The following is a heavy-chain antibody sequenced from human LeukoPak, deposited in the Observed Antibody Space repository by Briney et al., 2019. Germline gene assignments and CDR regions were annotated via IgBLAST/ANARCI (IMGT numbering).Heavy chain of an antibody. Sequence: ASVKVSCKVSGYTLTELSMHWVRQAPGKGLEWMGGLDPEDGETIYAQKFQGRVTMTDDTSTDTAYMELSSLRSEDTAVYYCARAETIAVADPGGYWGQGTLVTVSS. J-gene: IGHJ4*02. D-gene: IGHD6-19*01. V-gene: IGHV1-24*01. CDR2: LDPEDGET. CDR3: ARAETIAVADPGGY. CDR1: GYTLTELS.